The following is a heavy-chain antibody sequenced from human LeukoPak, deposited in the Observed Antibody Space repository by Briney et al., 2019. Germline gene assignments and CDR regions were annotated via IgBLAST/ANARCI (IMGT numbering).Heavy chain of an antibody. CDR1: GGSFSGYY. J-gene: IGHJ5*02. Sequence: SETLSLTCAVYGGSFSGYYWSRIRQPPGKGLEWIGEINHSGSTNYNPSLKSRVTISVDTSKNQFSLKLSSVTAADTAVYYCAIRPNCSGGSCNWFDPWGQGTLVTVSS. CDR2: INHSGST. D-gene: IGHD2-15*01. V-gene: IGHV4-34*01. CDR3: AIRPNCSGGSCNWFDP.